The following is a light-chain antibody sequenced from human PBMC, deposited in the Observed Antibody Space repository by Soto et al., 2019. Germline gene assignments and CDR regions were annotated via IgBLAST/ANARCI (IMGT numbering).Light chain of an antibody. CDR2: EGS. CDR3: CSYAGSSTHVV. J-gene: IGLJ2*01. CDR1: SSDVGSYNL. V-gene: IGLV2-23*01. Sequence: QSVLTQPASVSGSPGQSITISCTGTSSDVGSYNLVSWYQQHPRKAPKLMIYEGSKRPPGVVNRFSGSKSGNTASLTISGLQAEDDDDYYCCSYAGSSTHVVFGGGTKLTVL.